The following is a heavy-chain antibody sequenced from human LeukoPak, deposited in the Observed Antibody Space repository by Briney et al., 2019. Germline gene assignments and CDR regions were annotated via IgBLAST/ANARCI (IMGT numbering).Heavy chain of an antibody. Sequence: PGGSLRLSCVASGFTFSGHWMTWVRQAPGKGLEWVGNINPEGSDKFYVASVKGRFTMSSDNARNSLYLQLGSLRAEDTAVYYCARLKGSTSVFDYWGQGTLVTV. CDR3: ARLKGSTSVFDY. CDR2: INPEGSDK. V-gene: IGHV3-7*03. J-gene: IGHJ4*02. D-gene: IGHD2-2*01. CDR1: GFTFSGHW.